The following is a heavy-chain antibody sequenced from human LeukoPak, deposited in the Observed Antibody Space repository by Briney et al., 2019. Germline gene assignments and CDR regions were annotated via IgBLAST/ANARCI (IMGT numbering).Heavy chain of an antibody. CDR3: ARDSSKAYYYDSSGYYGGYFDY. D-gene: IGHD3-22*01. Sequence: GGSLRLSCAASGFTFSSYAMHWVRQAPGKGLEWVAVISYDGSNKYYADSVKGRFTISRDNSKNTLYLQMNSLRAEDTAVYYCARDSSKAYYYDSSGYYGGYFDYWGQGTLVTVSS. V-gene: IGHV3-30*19. CDR2: ISYDGSNK. J-gene: IGHJ4*02. CDR1: GFTFSSYA.